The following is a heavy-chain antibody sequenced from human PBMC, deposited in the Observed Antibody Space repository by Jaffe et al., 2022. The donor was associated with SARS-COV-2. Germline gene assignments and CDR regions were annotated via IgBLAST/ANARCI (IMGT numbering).Heavy chain of an antibody. Sequence: EVQLVESGGGLVQPGGSLRLSCAASGFTFSDHYMDWVRQAPGKGLEWVGRTRNKANSYTTEYAASVKGRFTISRDDSKNSLYLQMNSLKTEDTAVYYCARVYDYGDSVGMDVWGQGTTVTVSS. D-gene: IGHD4-17*01. V-gene: IGHV3-72*01. CDR2: TRNKANSYTT. J-gene: IGHJ6*02. CDR1: GFTFSDHY. CDR3: ARVYDYGDSVGMDV.